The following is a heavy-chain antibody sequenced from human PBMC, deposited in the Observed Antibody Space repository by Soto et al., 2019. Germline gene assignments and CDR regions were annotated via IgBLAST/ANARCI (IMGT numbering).Heavy chain of an antibody. V-gene: IGHV3-72*01. CDR3: ARAGFGHGLDV. CDR2: TANKRSRYTT. D-gene: IGHD3-16*01. J-gene: IGHJ6*02. CDR1: GFTSSAHY. Sequence: EVELVESGGGLVQAGGSLRVSCGVSGFTSSAHYMDWVRQAPGKGLEWVGRTANKRSRYTTEYDASVKGRFIISRDDSKDSVYLQMSSLKIEDTAVYYCARAGFGHGLDVWGHGTTVTVSS.